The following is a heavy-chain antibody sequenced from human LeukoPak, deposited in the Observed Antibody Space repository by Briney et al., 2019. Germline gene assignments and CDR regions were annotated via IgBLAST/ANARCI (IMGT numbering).Heavy chain of an antibody. CDR3: ARGGYSASYYDFWSGYYPFDY. CDR2: ISAYNGNT. V-gene: IGHV1-18*01. D-gene: IGHD3-3*01. CDR1: GYTFTSYG. Sequence: ASVKVSCKASGYTFTSYGISWVRQGPGQGLEWMGWISAYNGNTNYAQKLQGRVTMTTDTSTSTAYMELRSLRSDDTAVYYCARGGYSASYYDFWSGYYPFDYWGQGTLVTVSS. J-gene: IGHJ4*02.